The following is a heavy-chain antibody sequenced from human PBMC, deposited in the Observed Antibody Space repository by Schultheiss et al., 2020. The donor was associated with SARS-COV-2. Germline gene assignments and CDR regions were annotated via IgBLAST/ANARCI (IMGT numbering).Heavy chain of an antibody. Sequence: SETLSLTCTDSGGSINNYYWRWIRQPPGKGLEWIGYIYYSGTTNYNPSLKSRVTISIDTSKNQFSLKLSSATAADTAVYYCARSASKLGNFDYWGQGILVTVSS. V-gene: IGHV4-59*01. CDR1: GGSINNYY. CDR2: IYYSGTT. CDR3: ARSASKLGNFDY. D-gene: IGHD7-27*01. J-gene: IGHJ4*02.